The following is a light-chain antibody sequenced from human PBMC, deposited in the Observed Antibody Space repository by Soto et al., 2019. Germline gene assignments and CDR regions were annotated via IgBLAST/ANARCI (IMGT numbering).Light chain of an antibody. V-gene: IGLV2-14*01. J-gene: IGLJ2*01. CDR2: EVS. CDR3: SSYTTSTSFIL. Sequence: QSALTQPASVSGSPGQSITISCTGTSNDVGGYNYVSWFQQHPGKAPKLLIFEVSNRPSGVSHRFSGSKSGNTASLTISGLQAEDEAYYYCSSYTTSTSFILFGGGTKLTVL. CDR1: SNDVGGYNY.